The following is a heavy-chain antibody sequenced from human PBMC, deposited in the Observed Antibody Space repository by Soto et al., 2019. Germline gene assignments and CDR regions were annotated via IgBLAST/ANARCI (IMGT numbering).Heavy chain of an antibody. CDR2: IYNSGST. V-gene: IGHV4-59*08. CDR3: ARHSHQQLRTGFDP. J-gene: IGHJ5*02. D-gene: IGHD1-1*01. CDR1: GGSISSYY. Sequence: QVQLQESGPGLVKPSETLSLTCTVSGGSISSYYWSWIRQPPGKGLEWIGYIYNSGSTNYNPSLKSRDTISVDTSKNQFSLKLSSVTAADTAVYYCARHSHQQLRTGFDPWGQGTLVTVSS.